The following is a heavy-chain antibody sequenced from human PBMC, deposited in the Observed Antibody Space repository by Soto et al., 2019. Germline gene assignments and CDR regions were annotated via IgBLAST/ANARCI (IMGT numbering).Heavy chain of an antibody. CDR2: IYHSGST. Sequence: PSETLSLTCAVSGGSISSSNWWSWVRQPPGKGLEWIGEIYHSGSTNYNPSLKSRVTISVDKSKNQFSLKLSSVTAADTAVYYCAREIASSGWDDAFDIWGQGTMVTVSS. V-gene: IGHV4-4*02. J-gene: IGHJ3*02. CDR3: AREIASSGWDDAFDI. CDR1: GGSISSSNW. D-gene: IGHD6-19*01.